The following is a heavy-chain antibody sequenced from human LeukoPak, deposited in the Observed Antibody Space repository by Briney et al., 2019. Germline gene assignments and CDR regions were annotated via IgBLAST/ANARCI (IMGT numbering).Heavy chain of an antibody. D-gene: IGHD3-9*01. V-gene: IGHV4-34*01. CDR3: ARGVGRYFDWLSSSFHFDY. J-gene: IGHJ4*02. CDR1: GGSFSGYY. Sequence: PSETLSLTCAVYGGSFSGYYWSWIRQPPGKGLEWIGEINHSGSTNYNPSLKSRVTISVDTSKNQFSLKLSSVTAADTAVYYCARGVGRYFDWLSSSFHFDYWGQGTLVTVSS. CDR2: INHSGST.